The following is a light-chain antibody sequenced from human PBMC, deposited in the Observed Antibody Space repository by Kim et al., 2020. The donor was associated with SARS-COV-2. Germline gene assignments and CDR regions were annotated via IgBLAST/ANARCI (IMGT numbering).Light chain of an antibody. CDR1: QSIDLY. CDR3: QQRIKWPIT. V-gene: IGKV3-11*01. CDR2: AAS. J-gene: IGKJ5*01. Sequence: DIALTQSPATLSLSPGERATLSCTANQSIDLYLAWYQQKPGQAPRPLIYAASDRATGIPARFSGSGSGTDFTLTISSLEPEDFAVYYCQQRIKWPITLGQGKRLEIK.